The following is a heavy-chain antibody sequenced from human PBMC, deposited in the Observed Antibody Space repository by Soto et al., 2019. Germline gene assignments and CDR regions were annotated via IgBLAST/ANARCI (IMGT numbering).Heavy chain of an antibody. J-gene: IGHJ4*02. V-gene: IGHV3-53*01. CDR1: GFTVSSNY. D-gene: IGHD3-10*01. Sequence: GGSLRLSCAASGFTVSSNYMSWVRQAPGKGLEWVSVIYSGGSTYYADSVKGRFTISRDNSKNTRYLQMNSLRAEDTAVYYCARVGLSGSGSYDYWGQGTLVTVSS. CDR2: IYSGGST. CDR3: ARVGLSGSGSYDY.